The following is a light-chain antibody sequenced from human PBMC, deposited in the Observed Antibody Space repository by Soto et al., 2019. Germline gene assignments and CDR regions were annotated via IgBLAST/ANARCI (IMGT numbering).Light chain of an antibody. Sequence: QSALTQPASVSGSPGQSITISCTGTSSDIGVYNYVSWYQKHPGKAPKLMIYEVSNRPSGISDRFSASKSGNTASLTISGLQAEDEADYYCSSYTSSSTLVFGTGTKVTVL. J-gene: IGLJ1*01. CDR2: EVS. CDR1: SSDIGVYNY. CDR3: SSYTSSSTLV. V-gene: IGLV2-14*01.